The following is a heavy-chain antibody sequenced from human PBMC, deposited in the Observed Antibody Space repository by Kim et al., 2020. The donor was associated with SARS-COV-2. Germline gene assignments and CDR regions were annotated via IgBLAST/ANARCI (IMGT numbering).Heavy chain of an antibody. CDR1: GGSFSGYY. CDR3: ARGRRYDILTGYFTRRNSPFDY. D-gene: IGHD3-9*01. J-gene: IGHJ4*02. CDR2: INHSGST. V-gene: IGHV4-34*01. Sequence: SETLSLTCAVYGGSFSGYYWSWIRQPPGKGLEWIGEINHSGSTNYNPSLKSRVTISVDTSKNQFSLKLSSVTAADTAVYYCARGRRYDILTGYFTRRNSPFDYWGQGTLVTVSS.